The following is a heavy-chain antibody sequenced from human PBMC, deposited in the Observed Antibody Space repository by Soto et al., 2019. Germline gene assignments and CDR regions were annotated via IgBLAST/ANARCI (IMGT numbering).Heavy chain of an antibody. V-gene: IGHV1-18*01. J-gene: IGHJ4*02. CDR3: ASSLLVGYGLEGESD. CDR2: ISAYNGNT. D-gene: IGHD5-18*01. Sequence: QVQLVQSGAEVKKPGASVKVSCKASGYTFTSYGIGWVRQAPGQGLEWMGWISAYNGNTNYAQKLQGRVIMTTDTSTSTAYMELRSLRSDDTAVYYCASSLLVGYGLEGESDWGQGTLVTVSS. CDR1: GYTFTSYG.